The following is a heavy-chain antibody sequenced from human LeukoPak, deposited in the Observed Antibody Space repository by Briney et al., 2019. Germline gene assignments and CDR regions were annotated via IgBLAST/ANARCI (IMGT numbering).Heavy chain of an antibody. CDR3: ARLIGDRTIYDY. D-gene: IGHD6-6*01. J-gene: IGHJ4*02. CDR2: INQGGSET. V-gene: IGHV3-7*01. Sequence: GGTLRLSCAASGFTFRTYWMGWVRQATGKGLEWVASINQGGSETYYVEPVKGRFTISRDNAMNSFFLQMNSLRAEDTAVYYCARLIGDRTIYDYWGQGTLVTVSS. CDR1: GFTFRTYW.